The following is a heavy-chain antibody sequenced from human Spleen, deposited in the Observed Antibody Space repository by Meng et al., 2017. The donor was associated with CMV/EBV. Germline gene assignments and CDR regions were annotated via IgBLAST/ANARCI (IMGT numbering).Heavy chain of an antibody. D-gene: IGHD5/OR15-5a*01. V-gene: IGHV3-21*01. CDR3: ARDLGDIVYAYSGMDV. CDR2: ITSTSSYL. CDR1: GFTFTSYT. Sequence: GFTFTSYTVHWGRQAPGKGLEWVSSITSTSSYLFYAPSVKGRFTISRVNAKTSVFLQMNSLRDEDTAVYYCARDLGDIVYAYSGMDVWGQGTMVTVSS. J-gene: IGHJ6*02.